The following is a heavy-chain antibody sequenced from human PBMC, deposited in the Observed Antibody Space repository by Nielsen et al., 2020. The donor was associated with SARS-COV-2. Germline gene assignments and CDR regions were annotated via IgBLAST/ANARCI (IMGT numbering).Heavy chain of an antibody. D-gene: IGHD3-9*01. V-gene: IGHV4-39*01. CDR1: GDSASSSSSF. J-gene: IGHJ5*02. Sequence: TLSLTCTVSGDSASSSSSFWAWIRQPPGKGLQWIGNIYFSGRTSYNPSLKSRVTISLQTSRNQFSLKLTSVTAADTAVYYCAKLQYFDEGFDPWGQGSLVTVSS. CDR3: AKLQYFDEGFDP. CDR2: IYFSGRT.